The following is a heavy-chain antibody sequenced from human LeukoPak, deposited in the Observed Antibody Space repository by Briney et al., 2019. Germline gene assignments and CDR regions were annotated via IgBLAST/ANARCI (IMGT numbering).Heavy chain of an antibody. Sequence: GGSLRLSCAASAFSFSSYAMSWVRQAPGKGLEWVSAISDSGRRTYYADSVKGRFTISRDNSKNTLHLQMNSLRAEDTAVYYCVKEASYSYGHYWGQGTLVTVSS. CDR2: ISDSGRRT. J-gene: IGHJ4*02. CDR1: AFSFSSYA. V-gene: IGHV3-23*01. D-gene: IGHD5-18*01. CDR3: VKEASYSYGHY.